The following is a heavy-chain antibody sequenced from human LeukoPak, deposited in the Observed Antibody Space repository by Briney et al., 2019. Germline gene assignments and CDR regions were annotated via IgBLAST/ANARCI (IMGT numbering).Heavy chain of an antibody. J-gene: IGHJ4*02. CDR2: IRYDGSNK. Sequence: GGSLRLSCAASGFTFSNYGMSWVRQAPGKGLEWVAFIRYDGSNKYYADSVKGRFTISRDNSKNTLYLQMNSLRAEDTAVYYCANCYSGSYDFDYWGQGTLVTVSS. V-gene: IGHV3-30*02. CDR1: GFTFSNYG. D-gene: IGHD1-26*01. CDR3: ANCYSGSYDFDY.